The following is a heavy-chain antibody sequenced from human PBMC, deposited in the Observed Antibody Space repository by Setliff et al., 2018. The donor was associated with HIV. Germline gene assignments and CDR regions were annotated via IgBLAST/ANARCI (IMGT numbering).Heavy chain of an antibody. CDR3: ATDPGYSSTWYSESFQH. CDR2: FDPEDGET. V-gene: IGHV1-24*01. CDR1: GYTLTELS. J-gene: IGHJ1*01. D-gene: IGHD6-13*01. Sequence: GASVKVSCKISGYTLTELSIHWVRQAPGKGLEWMANFDPEDGETFYAQKFQGRLTMTEDTSTDPAYMELSSLRSDYTAMYYCATDPGYSSTWYSESFQHWGQGTVVTVSS.